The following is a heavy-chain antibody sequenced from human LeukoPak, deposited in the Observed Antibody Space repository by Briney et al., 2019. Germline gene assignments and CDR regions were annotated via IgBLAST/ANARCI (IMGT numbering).Heavy chain of an antibody. CDR3: ARDEILDY. V-gene: IGHV1-69*04. J-gene: IGHJ4*02. CDR2: IIPILGIA. CDR1: GGTFSSYA. Sequence: SVKVSCNASGGTFSSYAISWVRQAPGQGLEWMGRIIPILGIANYAQRFQGRVTITADKSTSTAYMELSSLRSEDTAVYYCARDEILDYWGQGTLVTVSS.